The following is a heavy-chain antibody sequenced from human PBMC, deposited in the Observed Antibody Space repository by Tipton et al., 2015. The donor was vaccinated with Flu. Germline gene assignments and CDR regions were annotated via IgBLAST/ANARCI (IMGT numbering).Heavy chain of an antibody. J-gene: IGHJ4*02. D-gene: IGHD3-10*01. CDR1: GFTFTNYW. CDR3: ARAVGGSGSY. V-gene: IGHV3-7*01. Sequence: SLRLSCTASGFTFTNYWMIWVRQAPGKGLEWVANINQGGSEEYYVDSVKGRFTISRDNAKNSLYLQMNSLRGDDSAVYYCARAVGGSGSYWGQGTLVTVSS. CDR2: INQGGSEE.